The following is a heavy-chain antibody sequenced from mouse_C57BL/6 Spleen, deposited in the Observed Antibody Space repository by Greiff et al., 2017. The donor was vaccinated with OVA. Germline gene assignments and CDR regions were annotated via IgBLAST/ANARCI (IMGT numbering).Heavy chain of an antibody. CDR3: ARDGGYGYGGGYYYDY. Sequence: VQLQQSGAELVKPGASVKLSCKASGYTFTEYTIHWVKQRSGQGLEWIGWFYPGSGSIKYNEKFKDKATLTADKSSSTVYMELSRLTSEDSAVYFCARDGGYGYGGGYYYDYWGQGTTLTVSS. CDR1: GYTFTEYT. D-gene: IGHD2-2*01. V-gene: IGHV1-62-2*01. J-gene: IGHJ2*01. CDR2: FYPGSGSI.